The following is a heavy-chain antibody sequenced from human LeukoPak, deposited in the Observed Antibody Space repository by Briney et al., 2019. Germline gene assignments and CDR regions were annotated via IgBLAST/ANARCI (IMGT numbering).Heavy chain of an antibody. Sequence: ASVKVSCKASGYTFTSYGISWVRQAPGQGLEWMGWISAYNGNTNYAQKLQGRVTMTTDTSTSTAYMELRSLRSDDTAVYYCARVVSRYIAAAAGYWGQGTLVTVSS. CDR1: GYTFTSYG. CDR2: ISAYNGNT. CDR3: ARVVSRYIAAAAGY. D-gene: IGHD6-13*01. J-gene: IGHJ4*02. V-gene: IGHV1-18*01.